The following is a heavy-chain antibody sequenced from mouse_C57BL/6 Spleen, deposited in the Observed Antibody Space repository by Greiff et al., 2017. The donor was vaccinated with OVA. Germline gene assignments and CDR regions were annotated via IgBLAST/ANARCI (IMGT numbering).Heavy chain of an antibody. CDR1: GYTFTNYW. CDR3: ARGDYYGSSPSSAWYFDV. V-gene: IGHV1-63*01. CDR2: IYPGGGYT. J-gene: IGHJ1*03. Sequence: QVQLQQSGAELVRPGTSVKMSCKASGYTFTNYWIGWAKQRPGHGLEWIGDIYPGGGYTNYNETFQGKATLTADKSSSTAYMQFSSLTSEDSAIYYCARGDYYGSSPSSAWYFDVWGTGTTVTVSS. D-gene: IGHD1-1*01.